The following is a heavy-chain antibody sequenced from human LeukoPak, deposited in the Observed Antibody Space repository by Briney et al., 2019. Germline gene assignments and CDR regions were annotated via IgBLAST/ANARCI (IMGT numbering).Heavy chain of an antibody. D-gene: IGHD3-22*01. CDR2: IVVGSGNT. Sequence: SVKVTCKASGFTFTSSAMQWVRQARGQRLEWIGWIVVGSGNTNYAQKFQERVTITRDMSTSTAYMELSSLRSEDTAVYYCARDRDSSGYYGYWGQGTLVTVSS. CDR1: GFTFTSSA. CDR3: ARDRDSSGYYGY. V-gene: IGHV1-58*02. J-gene: IGHJ4*02.